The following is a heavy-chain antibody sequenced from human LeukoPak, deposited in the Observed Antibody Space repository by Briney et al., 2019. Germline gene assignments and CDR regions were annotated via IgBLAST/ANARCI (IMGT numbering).Heavy chain of an antibody. J-gene: IGHJ3*02. V-gene: IGHV4-34*01. Sequence: SETLSLTCAVYGGSFSGNYWSWIRQPPGEGLEWIGEVNHSGSTNYNPSLKSRVTMSIDTSKNQFSLNLKSVTTADTAVYYCASDTYYYDSSGPRAFDIWGQGTMATVSS. CDR3: ASDTYYYDSSGPRAFDI. CDR1: GGSFSGNY. CDR2: VNHSGST. D-gene: IGHD3-22*01.